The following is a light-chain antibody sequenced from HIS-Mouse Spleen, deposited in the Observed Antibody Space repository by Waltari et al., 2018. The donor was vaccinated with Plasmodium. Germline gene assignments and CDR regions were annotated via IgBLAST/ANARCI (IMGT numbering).Light chain of an antibody. CDR1: QSVSSSY. CDR3: QQYGSSYT. J-gene: IGKJ2*01. V-gene: IGKV3-20*01. Sequence: EIVLTQSPGTLSLSPGERATLSCRASQSVSSSYLAWYQQNPGQAPRLLIYGASSRATGIPDRFSGSGSGTDFTVTISRLEPEDFAVYYCQQYGSSYTFGQGTKLEIK. CDR2: GAS.